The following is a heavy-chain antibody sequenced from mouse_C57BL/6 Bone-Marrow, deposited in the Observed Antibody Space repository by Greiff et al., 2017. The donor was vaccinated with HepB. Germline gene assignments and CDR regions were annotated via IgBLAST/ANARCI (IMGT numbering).Heavy chain of an antibody. CDR1: GYTFTSYW. V-gene: IGHV1-50*01. J-gene: IGHJ4*01. Sequence: VQLQQPGAELVKPGASVKLSCKASGYTFTSYWMQWVKQRPGQGLEWIGEIDPSDSYTNYNQKFKGKATLTVDTSSSTAYMQLSSLTSEDSAVYYCAEGTTYFYAMDYWGQGTSVTVSS. CDR3: AEGTTYFYAMDY. CDR2: IDPSDSYT. D-gene: IGHD2-14*01.